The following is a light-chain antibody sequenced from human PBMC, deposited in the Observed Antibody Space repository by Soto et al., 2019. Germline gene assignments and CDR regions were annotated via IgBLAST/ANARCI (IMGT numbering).Light chain of an antibody. J-gene: IGKJ2*01. CDR3: HQRSNWPPYT. CDR1: QSVSSY. Sequence: DIVLTQSPSTLSLSPGERATLSCRASQSVSSYLAWYQQKPGQAPRLLIYDASNRHIGIPARFSGSGSGTDFTLTISSLEPEDFAVYYCHQRSNWPPYTFGQGTKLEIK. V-gene: IGKV3-11*01. CDR2: DAS.